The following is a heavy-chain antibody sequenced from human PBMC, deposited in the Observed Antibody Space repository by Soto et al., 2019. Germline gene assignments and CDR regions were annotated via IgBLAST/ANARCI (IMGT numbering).Heavy chain of an antibody. V-gene: IGHV3-23*01. Sequence: QLLESGGGLGQPGGSLRLSCAASGFTFNNYGMSWVRQAPGKGLEWIGAITGAGGSTYNADSVKGRFSISRDNSKKTVYLQLDSLRVEDTAVYYCAKGHSDSFGNYDYFGMDVWGQGTTVTVSS. CDR1: GFTFNNYG. J-gene: IGHJ6*02. D-gene: IGHD4-4*01. CDR2: ITGAGGST. CDR3: AKGHSDSFGNYDYFGMDV.